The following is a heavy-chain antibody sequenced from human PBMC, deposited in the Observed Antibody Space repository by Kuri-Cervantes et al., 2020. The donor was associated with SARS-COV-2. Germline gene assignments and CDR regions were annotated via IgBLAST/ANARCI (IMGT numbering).Heavy chain of an antibody. CDR3: ARGGDYSYWFDP. D-gene: IGHD4-17*01. V-gene: IGHV4-34*01. CDR1: GESFSGYY. J-gene: IGHJ5*02. Sequence: GSLRLSCAFYGESFSGYYWNWIRQSPGKGLEWIGEVNHRGSTNYNPSLKSRVTISVDTSKNQFSLKLSSVTAADTAVYYCARGGDYSYWFDPWGQGTLVTVSS. CDR2: VNHRGST.